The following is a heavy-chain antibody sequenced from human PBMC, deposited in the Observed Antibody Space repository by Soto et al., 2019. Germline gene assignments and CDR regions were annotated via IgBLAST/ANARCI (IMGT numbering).Heavy chain of an antibody. V-gene: IGHV4-59*11. CDR1: GGSISSHY. CDR2: ILNSGST. CDR3: ARGPDRSKVGY. J-gene: IGHJ4*02. Sequence: QVQLQESGPGLVKPSETLSLTCTVSGGSISSHYWGWIRQPPGKGLEWIGYILNSGSTNYNPSLKSRVTVSVDTSKNQFSLRLNSVTAADTAVYYCARGPDRSKVGYWGQGTQVTVSS. D-gene: IGHD4-4*01.